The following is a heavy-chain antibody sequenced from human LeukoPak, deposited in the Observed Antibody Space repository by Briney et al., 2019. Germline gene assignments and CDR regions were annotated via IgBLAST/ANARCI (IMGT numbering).Heavy chain of an antibody. D-gene: IGHD5-18*01. CDR1: GYTFTSYY. V-gene: IGHV1-46*03. CDR3: DRSRVGAMVTGYFDY. Sequence: ASVKVSCKASGYTFTSYYIHWVQQAPGQGLEWMGIINPSSGRTSYAQKFQGRVTMTRDTSTSTVYMELSSLRSEDTAVYDCDRSRVGAMVTGYFDYWGQGTLVTVSS. J-gene: IGHJ4*02. CDR2: INPSSGRT.